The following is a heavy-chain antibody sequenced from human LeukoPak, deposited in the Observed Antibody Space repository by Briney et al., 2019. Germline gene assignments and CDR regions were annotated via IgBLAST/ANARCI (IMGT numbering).Heavy chain of an antibody. V-gene: IGHV1-2*06. D-gene: IGHD2-15*01. J-gene: IGHJ5*02. Sequence: ASVKVTCKASGYTLTAYNIYWVRQAPGQGLEWMGRINPNSGGTDYAQNFQGRVTMTRDTSISTAYMELSRLRSDDTAVYYCARGYCSGGTSYLVENWLDPWGQGTLVTVSS. CDR1: GYTLTAYN. CDR2: INPNSGGT. CDR3: ARGYCSGGTSYLVENWLDP.